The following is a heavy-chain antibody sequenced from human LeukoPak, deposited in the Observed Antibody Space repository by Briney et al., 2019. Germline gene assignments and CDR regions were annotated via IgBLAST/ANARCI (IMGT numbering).Heavy chain of an antibody. CDR2: ISDTGHSI. J-gene: IGHJ4*02. Sequence: SGGSLRLSCAASGFTYSDFQMSWIRQAPGKGLEWLSDISDTGHSIRYADSVKGLFTISRDNAKKSLYLQLNRLRAEDTAVYYCARDRSYYDTSAFYSDNWGQGTLVTVSS. V-gene: IGHV3-11*01. CDR3: ARDRSYYDTSAFYSDN. CDR1: GFTYSDFQ. D-gene: IGHD3-22*01.